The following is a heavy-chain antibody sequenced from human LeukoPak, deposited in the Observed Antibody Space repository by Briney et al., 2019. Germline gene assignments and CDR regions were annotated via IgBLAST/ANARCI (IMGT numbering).Heavy chain of an antibody. J-gene: IGHJ4*02. D-gene: IGHD4-17*01. CDR2: ISSRDSTI. CDR1: GFTFSSYE. CDR3: ARRPDYGDCFDY. V-gene: IGHV3-48*03. Sequence: PGESLRLSCAASGFTFSSYEMNWVRQAPGKGLEWVSYISSRDSTIYYADSVKGRFSIYRDNAKNSLYLQMNSLRAEDTAVYDCARRPDYGDCFDYWGQGTLVTVSS.